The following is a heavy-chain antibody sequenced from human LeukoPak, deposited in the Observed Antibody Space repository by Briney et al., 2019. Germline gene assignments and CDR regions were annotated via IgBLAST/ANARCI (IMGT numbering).Heavy chain of an antibody. D-gene: IGHD6-6*01. J-gene: IGHJ4*02. Sequence: GASVKVSCKASGGTFSSYAISWVRQAPGQGLEWMGRIIPIFGTANYAQKFQGRVTITTDESTRKAYMELSSLRSEDTAVYYCAREGSSSSFDYWGQGTLVTVSS. CDR2: IIPIFGTA. CDR3: AREGSSSSFDY. V-gene: IGHV1-69*05. CDR1: GGTFSSYA.